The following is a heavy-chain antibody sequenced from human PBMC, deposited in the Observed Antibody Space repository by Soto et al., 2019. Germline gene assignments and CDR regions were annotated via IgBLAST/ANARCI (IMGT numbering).Heavy chain of an antibody. CDR3: AKDLARIQLWHNYYYYGMDV. V-gene: IGHV3-30*18. Sequence: HPGGSLRLSCAASGFTFSSYGMHWVRQAPGKGLEWVAVISYDGSNKYYADSVKGRFTISRDNSKNTLYLQMNSLRAEDTAVYYCAKDLARIQLWHNYYYYGMDVWGQGTTVTVSS. CDR2: ISYDGSNK. J-gene: IGHJ6*02. D-gene: IGHD5-18*01. CDR1: GFTFSSYG.